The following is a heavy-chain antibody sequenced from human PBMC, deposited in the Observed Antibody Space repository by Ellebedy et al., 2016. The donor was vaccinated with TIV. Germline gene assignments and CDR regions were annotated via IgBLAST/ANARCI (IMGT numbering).Heavy chain of an antibody. CDR3: ARGGGGYDILTGYYMGPYYYYGMDV. CDR1: GGTFSSYT. V-gene: IGHV1-69*06. J-gene: IGHJ6*02. Sequence: ASVKVSCKASGGTFSSYTISWVRQAPGQGLEWMGGIIPIFGTANYAQKFQGRVTITADKSTSTAYMELSSLRSEDTAVYYCARGGGGYDILTGYYMGPYYYYGMDVWGQGTTVTVSS. CDR2: IIPIFGTA. D-gene: IGHD3-9*01.